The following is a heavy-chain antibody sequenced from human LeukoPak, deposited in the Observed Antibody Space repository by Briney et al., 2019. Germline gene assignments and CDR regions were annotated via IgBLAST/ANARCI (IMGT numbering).Heavy chain of an antibody. CDR1: GYTFTSYD. D-gene: IGHD3-22*01. V-gene: IGHV1-8*01. CDR2: MNPNSGNT. Sequence: SVKVSCKASGYTFTSYDINWVRQATGQGLEWMGWMNPNSGNTGYAQKFQGRVTMTRNTSISTAYMELSSLRSEDTAVYYCARFSFGDSSGYYYKDYWGQGTLVTVSS. J-gene: IGHJ4*02. CDR3: ARFSFGDSSGYYYKDY.